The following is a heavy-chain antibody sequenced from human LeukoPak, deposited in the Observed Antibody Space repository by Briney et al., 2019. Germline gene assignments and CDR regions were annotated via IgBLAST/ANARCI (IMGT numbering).Heavy chain of an antibody. CDR3: ARERESGSSWFDP. J-gene: IGHJ5*02. D-gene: IGHD3-10*01. CDR1: GYSFPNYW. V-gene: IGHV5-51*01. CDR2: IYPDNSDT. Sequence: GESLKISCKASGYSFPNYWIGWVRQMPGKGLEWMAIIYPDNSDTRYSASSQGQVTISADTSITTAYLQWNSLTASDTAIYYCARERESGSSWFDPWGQGTLVTVSS.